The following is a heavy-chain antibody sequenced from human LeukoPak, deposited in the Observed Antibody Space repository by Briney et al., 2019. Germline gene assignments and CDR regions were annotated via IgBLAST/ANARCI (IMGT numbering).Heavy chain of an antibody. D-gene: IGHD3-10*01. CDR2: IKQDGSEK. J-gene: IGHJ4*02. V-gene: IGHV3-7*03. CDR1: GFTFSNYG. CDR3: AKASRMAGSGSYYVVFDY. Sequence: GGSLRLSCAASGFTFSNYGMSWVRQAPGKGLEWVANIKQDGSEKYYVDSVKGRFTISRDNSKNTLYLQMNSLRAEDTAVYYCAKASRMAGSGSYYVVFDYWGQGTLVTVSS.